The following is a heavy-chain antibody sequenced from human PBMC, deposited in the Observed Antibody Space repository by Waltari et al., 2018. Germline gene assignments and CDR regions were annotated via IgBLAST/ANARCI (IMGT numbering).Heavy chain of an antibody. V-gene: IGHV3-23*03. J-gene: IGHJ4*02. CDR3: AKGFDRASFDS. D-gene: IGHD3-22*01. CDR2: IFHGGVDT. CDR1: GFIFSSYT. Sequence: EVQLLESGGGLVQPGGSLRLSCAASGFIFSSYTMNWVRQAPGKGLELVSIFHGGVDTDYADSVRGRFIISRDNSRNMLYLQMNSLRPEDTAVYYCAKGFDRASFDSWGPGALVIVSS.